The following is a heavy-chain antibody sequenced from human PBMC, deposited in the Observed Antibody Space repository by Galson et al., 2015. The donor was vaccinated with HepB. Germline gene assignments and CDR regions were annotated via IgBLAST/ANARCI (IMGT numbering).Heavy chain of an antibody. Sequence: SLRLSCAASGFTFSDYFMGWVRQAPGKGLEWISYISTSSTYTKNADSVKGRFTVSRDSAKNSLHLQMNSLRAEDTAVCYCARLYYYGSGTYYKAGYYLDYWGQGTLVTVSS. CDR1: GFTFSDYF. CDR3: ARLYYYGSGTYYKAGYYLDY. CDR2: ISTSSTYT. V-gene: IGHV3-11*06. J-gene: IGHJ4*02. D-gene: IGHD3-10*01.